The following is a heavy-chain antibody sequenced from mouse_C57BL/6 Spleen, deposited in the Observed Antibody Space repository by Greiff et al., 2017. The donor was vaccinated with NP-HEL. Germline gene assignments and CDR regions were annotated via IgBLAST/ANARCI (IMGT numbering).Heavy chain of an antibody. V-gene: IGHV1-64*01. Sequence: VQLQQPGAELVKPGASVKLSCKASGYTFTSYWMHWVKQRPGQGLEWIGMIHPNSGSTNYNEKFKSKATLTVDKSYRSAYMQLSSLTSEDSAFYYCAGGSIYYFDYWGQGTTLTVSS. D-gene: IGHD1-1*01. J-gene: IGHJ2*01. CDR2: IHPNSGST. CDR1: GYTFTSYW. CDR3: AGGSIYYFDY.